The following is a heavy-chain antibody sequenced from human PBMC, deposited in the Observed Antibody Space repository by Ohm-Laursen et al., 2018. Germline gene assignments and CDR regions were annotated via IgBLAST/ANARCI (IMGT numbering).Heavy chain of an antibody. J-gene: IGHJ6*02. V-gene: IGHV3-7*01. CDR1: GFTFSSCG. CDR2: IKQDGGEK. Sequence: SLRLSCTASGFTFSSCGMSWVRQTPGKGLEWVANIKQDGGEKNFADSVKGRFTISRDNAKNSLYLQMNSLRAEDTAVYYCARDVAHGGYGFGMDVWGQGTTVTVSS. D-gene: IGHD5-12*01. CDR3: ARDVAHGGYGFGMDV.